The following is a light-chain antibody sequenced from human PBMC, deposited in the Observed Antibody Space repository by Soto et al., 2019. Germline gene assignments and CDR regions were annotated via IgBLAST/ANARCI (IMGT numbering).Light chain of an antibody. V-gene: IGLV2-14*01. Sequence: QSALTQPASVSGSPGQSITISCTGTSSDVGGYNYVSWYQQHPGKAPKLMIYEVSNRPSGVSNRFSGSKSVNTASLTISWLQAEDEADYYCSSYTSSRTLEVCCGGTKHTVL. CDR2: EVS. CDR1: SSDVGGYNY. CDR3: SSYTSSRTLEV. J-gene: IGLJ3*02.